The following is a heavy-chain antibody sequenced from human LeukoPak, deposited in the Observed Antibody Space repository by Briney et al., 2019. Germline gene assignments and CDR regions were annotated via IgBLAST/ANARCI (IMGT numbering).Heavy chain of an antibody. CDR2: IYTSGST. CDR3: ARDTAMVTARRRFAFDI. V-gene: IGHV4-4*07. J-gene: IGHJ3*02. Sequence: PSETLSLTCTVSGGSISSYYWSWIRQPAGKGLEWIGRIYTSGSTNYNPSLKSRVTMSVDTSTNQFSLKLSSVTAADTAVYYCARDTAMVTARRRFAFDIWGQGTMVTVSS. D-gene: IGHD5-18*01. CDR1: GGSISSYY.